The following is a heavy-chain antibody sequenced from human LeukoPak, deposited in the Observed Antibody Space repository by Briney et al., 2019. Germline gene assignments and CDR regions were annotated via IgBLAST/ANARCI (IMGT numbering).Heavy chain of an antibody. J-gene: IGHJ3*02. CDR1: GFSFTNSA. D-gene: IGHD5-18*01. Sequence: ASVKVSCKASGFSFTNSAVQWVRQARGQGLEWTGWIVVGSGNTIYVQKFQERVTITRDMPTSTAYMELSSLRSEDTAVYYCAAGYIGGAMVTNAFDIWGQGTMVTVSS. CDR2: IVVGSGNT. V-gene: IGHV1-58*01. CDR3: AAGYIGGAMVTNAFDI.